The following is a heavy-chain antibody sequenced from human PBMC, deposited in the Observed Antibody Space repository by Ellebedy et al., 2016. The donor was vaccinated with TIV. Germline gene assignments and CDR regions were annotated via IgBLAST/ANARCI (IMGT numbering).Heavy chain of an antibody. V-gene: IGHV1-18*01. Sequence: ASVKVSCKASGYTFTSYGISWVRQAPGQGLEWMGWISAYNGNTNYAQKLQGRVTMTTDTSTSTTYMELRSLRSDDTAVYYCARAAGPPAAGRGDFDYWGQGTLVTVSS. CDR3: ARAAGPPAAGRGDFDY. CDR1: GYTFTSYG. CDR2: ISAYNGNT. J-gene: IGHJ4*02. D-gene: IGHD6-13*01.